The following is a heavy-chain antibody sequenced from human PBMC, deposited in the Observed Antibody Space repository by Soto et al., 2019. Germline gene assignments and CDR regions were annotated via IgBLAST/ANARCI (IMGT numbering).Heavy chain of an antibody. V-gene: IGHV1-3*01. CDR3: ARGGSLYWYFDL. CDR2: INAGNGNT. CDR1: GYTFTSYA. D-gene: IGHD1-26*01. Sequence: QVQLVQSGAEVKKPGASVKVACKASGYTFTSYAMHWVRQAPGQRLEWMGWINAGNGNTKYSQKFQVRVTITRDTSESTAYMELSSLRSEDTAVYYCARGGSLYWYFDLLGRGTLVTVSS. J-gene: IGHJ2*01.